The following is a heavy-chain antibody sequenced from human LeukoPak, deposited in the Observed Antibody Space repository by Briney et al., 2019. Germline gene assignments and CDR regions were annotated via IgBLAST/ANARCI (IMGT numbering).Heavy chain of an antibody. D-gene: IGHD3-3*01. J-gene: IGHJ5*02. CDR1: GFSPRTSGGG. CDR3: AHGITYYDFWSGYRVNWFDP. CDR2: LFWNDDK. V-gene: IGHV2-5*01. Sequence: SGPTLVNPTQTLTLARTFSGFSPRTSGGGVGWIPQPPGKAPGGVSLLFWNDDKRYSPSLKSRLTITKDTSKNQVVLTMTNMDPVDAATYYCAHGITYYDFWSGYRVNWFDPWGQGTLVTVSS.